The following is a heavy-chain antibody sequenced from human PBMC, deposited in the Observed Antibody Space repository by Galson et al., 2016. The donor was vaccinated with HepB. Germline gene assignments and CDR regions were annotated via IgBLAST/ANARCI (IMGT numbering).Heavy chain of an antibody. Sequence: SLRLSCAASTFSVSDDYMNWVRQAPGKGLEWVSLIYSGGGTYYADSVKGRFIISRDNSKNTLYLQMNSLRVEDTAVYYCARGIDLGSFWGQGTLVTVSS. CDR3: ARGIDLGSF. J-gene: IGHJ4*02. V-gene: IGHV3-66*01. CDR1: TFSVSDDY. CDR2: IYSGGGT. D-gene: IGHD1-26*01.